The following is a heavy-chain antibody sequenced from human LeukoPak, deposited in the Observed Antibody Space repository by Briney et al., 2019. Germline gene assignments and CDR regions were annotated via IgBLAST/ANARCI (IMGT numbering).Heavy chain of an antibody. CDR1: GGTFSSYA. Sequence: SVKVSCKASGGTFSSYAISWVRQAPGQGLEWMGGIIPIFGTANYAQKFQGRVTITADESTSAAYMELSSLRSEDTAVYYCAASSTGTVAYGMDVWGQGTTVTVSS. J-gene: IGHJ6*02. D-gene: IGHD2-8*02. V-gene: IGHV1-69*13. CDR3: AASSTGTVAYGMDV. CDR2: IIPIFGTA.